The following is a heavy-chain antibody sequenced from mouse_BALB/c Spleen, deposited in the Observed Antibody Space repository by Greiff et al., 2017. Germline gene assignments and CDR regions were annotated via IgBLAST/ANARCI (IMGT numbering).Heavy chain of an antibody. Sequence: QVQLQQPGAELVKPGASVKLSCKASGYTFTSYWMHWVKQRPGQGLEWIGEIDPSDSYTNYNQKFKGKATLTVDKSSSTAYMQLSSLTSEDSAVYYCARKEDYYGGREMDYWGQGTSVTVSS. CDR2: IDPSDSYT. CDR1: GYTFTSYW. J-gene: IGHJ4*01. V-gene: IGHV1-69*02. CDR3: ARKEDYYGGREMDY. D-gene: IGHD1-1*01.